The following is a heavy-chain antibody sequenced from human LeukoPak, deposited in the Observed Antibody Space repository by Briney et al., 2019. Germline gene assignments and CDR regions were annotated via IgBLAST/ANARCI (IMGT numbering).Heavy chain of an antibody. V-gene: IGHV4-34*01. CDR1: GESFSGYY. Sequence: SETLSLTCAVYGESFSGYYWSWIRQPPGKGLEWIGEVNHSGSTNYNPSLKSRVTISADTSKNQFSLKLSSVTAADTAVYYCARGGPGQQLVLVYWGRGTLVTVSS. CDR3: ARGGPGQQLVLVY. CDR2: VNHSGST. D-gene: IGHD6-13*01. J-gene: IGHJ4*02.